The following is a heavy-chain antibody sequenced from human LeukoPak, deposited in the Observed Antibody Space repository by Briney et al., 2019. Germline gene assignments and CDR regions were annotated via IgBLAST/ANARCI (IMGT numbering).Heavy chain of an antibody. J-gene: IGHJ5*02. D-gene: IGHD3-22*01. CDR2: INPNSGGT. Sequence: ASVKVSCKASGYTFTAYYIHWVRQAPGQGLEWMGWINPNSGGTNYAQKFQGRVTMTRDTSISTAYMELSRLRSDDTAVYYCARDLYHYESSSWGQGTLVTVSS. V-gene: IGHV1-2*02. CDR3: ARDLYHYESSS. CDR1: GYTFTAYY.